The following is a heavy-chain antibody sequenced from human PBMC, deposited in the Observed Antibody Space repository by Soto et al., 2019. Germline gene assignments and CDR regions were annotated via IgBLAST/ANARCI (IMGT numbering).Heavy chain of an antibody. CDR2: IWYDGSNK. D-gene: IGHD6-13*01. V-gene: IGHV3-33*01. CDR1: GFTFSSYG. Sequence: QVQLVESGGGVVQPGRSLRLSCAASGFTFSSYGMHWVRQAPGKGLEWVAVIWYDGSNKYYADSVKGRFTISRDNSKNTLYLQMTSPRAEDTGVYYCARWIIAAGDNWGQGTLVTVSS. CDR3: ARWIIAAGDN. J-gene: IGHJ4*02.